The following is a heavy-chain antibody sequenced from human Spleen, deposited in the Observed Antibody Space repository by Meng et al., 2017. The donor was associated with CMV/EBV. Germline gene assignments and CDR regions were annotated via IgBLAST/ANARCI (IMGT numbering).Heavy chain of an antibody. Sequence: GESLKISCAASGFTFSSYSMNWVRQAPGKGLEWVSSISSSSSYIDYADSVKGRFVISRDKSKSTLYLQLNSLRAEDTAIYYCAKAPYDFWSTSGGNWFDPWGQGTLVTVSS. CDR1: GFTFSSYS. CDR2: ISSSSSYI. CDR3: AKAPYDFWSTSGGNWFDP. V-gene: IGHV3-21*04. J-gene: IGHJ5*02. D-gene: IGHD3-3*01.